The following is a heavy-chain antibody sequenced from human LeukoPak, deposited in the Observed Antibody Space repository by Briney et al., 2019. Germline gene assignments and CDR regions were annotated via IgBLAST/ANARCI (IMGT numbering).Heavy chain of an antibody. J-gene: IGHJ5*02. CDR2: IYYSGTT. V-gene: IGHV4-39*07. CDR1: GGSISSSPYY. D-gene: IGHD5-18*01. CDR3: AKGAGGFSYYNWFDP. Sequence: SETLSLTCTVSGGSISSSPYYWGWIRQPPGKGLEWIGSIYYSGTTHYSPSLESRVTISVDTSKNQFSLKLASVTAAVTAIYYCAKGAGGFSYYNWFDPWGQGTLVTVSS.